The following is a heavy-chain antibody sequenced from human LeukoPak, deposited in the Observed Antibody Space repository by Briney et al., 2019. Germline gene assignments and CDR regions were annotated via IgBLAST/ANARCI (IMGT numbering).Heavy chain of an antibody. J-gene: IGHJ4*02. CDR3: AKYYEFSSSSKVGFDY. CDR2: IYPGDSDT. Sequence: GESLKISCKGSGYSFTSYWIGWVRQVPGKGLEWMGIIYPGDSDTRYSPSFQGQVTISADKSISTAYLQWSSLKASDTAMYYCAKYYEFSSSSKVGFDYWGQGTLVTVSS. CDR1: GYSFTSYW. V-gene: IGHV5-51*01. D-gene: IGHD3-3*01.